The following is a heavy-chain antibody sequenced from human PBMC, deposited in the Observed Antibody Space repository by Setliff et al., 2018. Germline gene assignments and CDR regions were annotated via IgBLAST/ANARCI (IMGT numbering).Heavy chain of an antibody. J-gene: IGHJ5*02. CDR3: ARGRHRFSIRSNWFDP. Sequence: ASVKVSCKASGYIFAGYYMHWVRQTPGQGLEWMGWINPNTGDTEYADNFQGRITITRDASITTAYMESTSLRSEDTALYYCARGRHRFSIRSNWFDPWGQGTLVTVSS. CDR2: INPNTGDT. D-gene: IGHD3-3*02. CDR1: GYIFAGYY. V-gene: IGHV1-2*02.